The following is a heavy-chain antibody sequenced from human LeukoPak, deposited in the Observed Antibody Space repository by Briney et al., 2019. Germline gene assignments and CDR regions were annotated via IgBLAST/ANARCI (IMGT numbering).Heavy chain of an antibody. Sequence: QPGGSLRLSCAASGFTFSSYWMHWVRQAPGKGLVWVSRINSDGSSTSYADSVKGRFTISRDNAKNSLYLQMNSLRAEDTALYYCAKGGFRIPYLTYAYFDYWGQGTLVTVSS. D-gene: IGHD2-8*01. CDR2: INSDGSST. J-gene: IGHJ4*02. CDR3: AKGGFRIPYLTYAYFDY. V-gene: IGHV3-74*01. CDR1: GFTFSSYW.